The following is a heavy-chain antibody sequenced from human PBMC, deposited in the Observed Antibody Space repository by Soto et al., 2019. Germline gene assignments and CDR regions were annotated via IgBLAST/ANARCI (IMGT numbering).Heavy chain of an antibody. CDR2: ISAYNGNT. Sequence: ASVKVSCRASGYTFTSYGISSVRQAPGQGLEWMGWISAYNGNTNYAQKLQGRVTMNTDTSTSTAYMELSSLRSEDTAVYYCAVTEPRRITISGVLNQYAFDPWGQGTLVTVSS. V-gene: IGHV1-18*01. J-gene: IGHJ5*02. CDR3: AVTEPRRITISGVLNQYAFDP. D-gene: IGHD3-3*01. CDR1: GYTFTSYG.